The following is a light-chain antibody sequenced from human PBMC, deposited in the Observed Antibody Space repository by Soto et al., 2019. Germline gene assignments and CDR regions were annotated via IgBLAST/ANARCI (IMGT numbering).Light chain of an antibody. CDR1: QHASSY. V-gene: IGKV1-39*01. Sequence: DIQMTQSPSSLSASVGDRVTITCRASQHASSYLNWYQQKPGKAPKLLIYAASSLQSGVPSRFSGSGSGTDFTLTISSLQPEDFATYYCQQTYSTPLTFGGGTKVEIE. CDR2: AAS. CDR3: QQTYSTPLT. J-gene: IGKJ4*01.